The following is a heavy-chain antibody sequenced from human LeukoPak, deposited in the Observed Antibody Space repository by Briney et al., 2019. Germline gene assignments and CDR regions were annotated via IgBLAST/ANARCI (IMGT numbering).Heavy chain of an antibody. V-gene: IGHV5-51*01. CDR1: GYSFTSYW. Sequence: GEALEISFQGSGYSFTSYWIGWVRPVPGKGVEWRGIIYPGDYDTRYSPSFQGQITISAAKSITTASLQWSSLQASDTAMYYCAIAGDSSTSCYRCFDYWGQGTLVTVSS. CDR3: AIAGDSSTSCYRCFDY. CDR2: IYPGDYDT. J-gene: IGHJ4*02. D-gene: IGHD2-2*02.